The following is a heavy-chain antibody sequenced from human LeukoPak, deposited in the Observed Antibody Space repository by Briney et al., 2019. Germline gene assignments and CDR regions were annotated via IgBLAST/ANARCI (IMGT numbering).Heavy chain of an antibody. V-gene: IGHV4-4*07. Sequence: SETLSLTCTVSGGPISSYYWSWIRQPAGKGLERIGRIYTSGSTNYNPSLKSRVTMSVDTSKNQFSLKLSSVPAADTAVYYCATSIAVAGRLVDYWGQGTLVTVSS. CDR2: IYTSGST. CDR3: ATSIAVAGRLVDY. J-gene: IGHJ4*02. D-gene: IGHD6-19*01. CDR1: GGPISSYY.